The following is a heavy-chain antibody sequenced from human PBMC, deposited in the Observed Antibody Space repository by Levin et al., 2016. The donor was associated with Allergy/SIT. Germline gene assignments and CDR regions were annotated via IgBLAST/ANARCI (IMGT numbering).Heavy chain of an antibody. D-gene: IGHD6-19*01. J-gene: IGHJ4*02. CDR3: ASALSSGWYKPDY. CDR2: ISSSSSYI. Sequence: WIRQPPGKGLEWVSSISSSSSYIYYADSVKGRFTISRDNAKNSLYLQMNSLRAEDTAVYYCASALSSGWYKPDYWGQGTLVTVSS. V-gene: IGHV3-21*01.